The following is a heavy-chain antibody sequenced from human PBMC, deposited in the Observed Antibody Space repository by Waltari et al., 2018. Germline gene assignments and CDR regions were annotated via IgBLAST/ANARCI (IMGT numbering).Heavy chain of an antibody. CDR1: GGSISSSSYF. J-gene: IGHJ4*02. CDR2: IYYSGST. V-gene: IGHV4-39*01. Sequence: QLQLQESGPGLVKPSETLSLTCTVSGGSISSSSYFWGWIRQPRGKGLGWIGSIYYSGSTYYNPSLKSRVTISVDTSKNQFSLKLSSVTAADTAVYYCARRGGTTFDYWGQGTLVTVSS. CDR3: ARRGGTTFDY. D-gene: IGHD1-7*01.